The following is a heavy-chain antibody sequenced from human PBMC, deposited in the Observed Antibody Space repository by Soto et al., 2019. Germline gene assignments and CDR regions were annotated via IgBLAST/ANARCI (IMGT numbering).Heavy chain of an antibody. CDR3: GSMVRGVYDY. J-gene: IGHJ4*02. CDR1: GGSISSYY. CDR2: IYYSGST. D-gene: IGHD3-10*01. Sequence: TSETLSLTCTVSGGSISSYYWSWIRQPPGKGLEWIGHIYYSGSTNYNPSLKSRVTISVDTSKNQFSLKLSSVTAADTAVYYCGSMVRGVYDYWGQGTLVTVSS. V-gene: IGHV4-59*01.